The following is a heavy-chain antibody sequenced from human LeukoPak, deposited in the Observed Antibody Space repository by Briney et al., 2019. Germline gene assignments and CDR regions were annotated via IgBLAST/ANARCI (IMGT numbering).Heavy chain of an antibody. Sequence: SVKVSCKASGGTFSSYAISWVRQAPGQGLEWMGGIIPIFGTANYAQKFQGRVTITADESTSTAYMELSSLRSEDTAVYYCAKEYYGSGSYDYWGQLTLVTVSS. CDR2: IIPIFGTA. D-gene: IGHD3-10*01. CDR1: GGTFSSYA. CDR3: AKEYYGSGSYDY. V-gene: IGHV1-69*01. J-gene: IGHJ4*02.